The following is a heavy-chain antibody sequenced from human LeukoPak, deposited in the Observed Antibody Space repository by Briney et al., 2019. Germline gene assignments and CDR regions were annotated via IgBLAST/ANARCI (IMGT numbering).Heavy chain of an antibody. V-gene: IGHV1-2*02. J-gene: IGHJ4*02. CDR3: ERDYYDCSGYYEGVY. Sequence: ASVKVSCKASGYTFTGYYMHWVRQAPGQGLEWMGGINPNSGGTNYAQKFQGRVTMTRDTSISTAYMELSRLRSDDTAVYYCERDYYDCSGYYEGVYWGQGTLVTVSS. CDR2: INPNSGGT. D-gene: IGHD3-22*01. CDR1: GYTFTGYY.